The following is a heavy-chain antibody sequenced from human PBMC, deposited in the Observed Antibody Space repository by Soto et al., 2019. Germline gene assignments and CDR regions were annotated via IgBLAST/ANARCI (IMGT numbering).Heavy chain of an antibody. CDR3: ARFSGGSYNTYYFYYGMDV. V-gene: IGHV1-18*04. CDR1: GYTFTSYG. D-gene: IGHD2-15*01. J-gene: IGHJ6*02. Sequence: ASLKVSCKASGYTFTSYGIIWVRQAPGQGLDWMGWISAYNGNTKYAQDLQGRVTMTTDTSTSTAYMELRSLRSDDTAMYYCARFSGGSYNTYYFYYGMDVWGQGTTVQRLL. CDR2: ISAYNGNT.